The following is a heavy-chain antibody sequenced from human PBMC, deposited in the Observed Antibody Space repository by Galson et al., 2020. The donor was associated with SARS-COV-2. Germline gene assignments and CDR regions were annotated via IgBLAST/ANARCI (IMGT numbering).Heavy chain of an antibody. CDR3: AREDPFVAFDI. V-gene: IGHV3-30*04. CDR1: GFTFSSYA. CDR2: ISYDGSNK. Sequence: GGSLRLSCAASGFTFSSYAMHWVRQAPGKGLEWVAVISYDGSNKYYADSVKGRFTISRDNSKNTLYLKMNSLRAEDTAVYYCAREDPFVAFDIWGQGTMVTVSS. J-gene: IGHJ3*02.